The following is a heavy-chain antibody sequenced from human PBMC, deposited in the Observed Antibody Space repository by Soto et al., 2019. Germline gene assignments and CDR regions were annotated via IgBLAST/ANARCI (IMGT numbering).Heavy chain of an antibody. V-gene: IGHV3-15*01. CDR3: TTPYGMDV. CDR1: GFTFSNAW. Sequence: NPGGSLRLSCAPSGFTFSNAWMSWVRQAPGKLLEWVGRIKSKADDGTTDYAAAVKGRFTISSDDSKNTLYLQMNSLKPEDTAMYYCTTPYGMDVWGQGTTVTVSS. J-gene: IGHJ6*02. CDR2: IKSKADDGTT.